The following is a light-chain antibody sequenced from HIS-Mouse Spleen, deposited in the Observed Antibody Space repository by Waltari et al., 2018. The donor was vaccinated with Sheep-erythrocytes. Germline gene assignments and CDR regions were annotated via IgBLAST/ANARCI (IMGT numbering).Light chain of an antibody. J-gene: IGLJ2*01. CDR1: SSDSGGYNY. CDR3: CSYAGSYTLV. V-gene: IGLV2-11*01. CDR2: DVS. Sequence: QSALTQPPSASGSPGQSVTISCTGTSSDSGGYNYVPWYQQHPGKAPKLMIYDVSKRPSGVPDRFSGSKSGNTASLTISGLQAEDEADYYCCSYAGSYTLVFGGGTKLTVL.